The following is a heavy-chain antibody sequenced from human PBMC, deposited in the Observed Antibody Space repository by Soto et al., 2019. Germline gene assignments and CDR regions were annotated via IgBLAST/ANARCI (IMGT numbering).Heavy chain of an antibody. Sequence: QVQLQESGPGLVKPSETLSLTCTVSGGSNSSYYWSWIRQPPGKGLEWIGYIYYSGSTNYNPSLKSRVTISVDTSKNQFSLKLSSVTAADTAVYYCARRYGGNLDYWGQGTLVTVSS. V-gene: IGHV4-59*08. D-gene: IGHD1-26*01. CDR3: ARRYGGNLDY. J-gene: IGHJ4*02. CDR2: IYYSGST. CDR1: GGSNSSYY.